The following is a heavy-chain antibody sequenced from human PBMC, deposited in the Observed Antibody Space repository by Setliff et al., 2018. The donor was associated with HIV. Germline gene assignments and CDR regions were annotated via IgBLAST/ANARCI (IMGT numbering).Heavy chain of an antibody. Sequence: GASVKVSCKSSGYTFTDYFMHWVRQAPGQGLEWMGWINTNTGNPTYAQGFTGRFVFSLDTSVSTAYLQISSLKAEDTAVYYCARDQGTYYYDSSGYYLPYYFDYWGQGALVTVSS. CDR3: ARDQGTYYYDSSGYYLPYYFDY. D-gene: IGHD3-22*01. J-gene: IGHJ4*02. V-gene: IGHV7-4-1*02. CDR2: INTNTGNP. CDR1: GYTFTDYF.